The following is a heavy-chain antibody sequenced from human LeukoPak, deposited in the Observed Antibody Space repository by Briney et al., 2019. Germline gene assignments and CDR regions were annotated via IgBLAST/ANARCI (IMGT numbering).Heavy chain of an antibody. Sequence: QAGGSLRLSCAASGFTFSSYSMSWFRQAPGRGLEWVANIQQDGSERYYVDSVKGRFTVSRDNAMNSLYLQMNSLRAEDTAVYYCARGRGSDYWGQGTLVTVSS. CDR3: ARGRGSDY. CDR2: IQQDGSER. J-gene: IGHJ4*02. D-gene: IGHD3-16*01. V-gene: IGHV3-7*05. CDR1: GFTFSSYS.